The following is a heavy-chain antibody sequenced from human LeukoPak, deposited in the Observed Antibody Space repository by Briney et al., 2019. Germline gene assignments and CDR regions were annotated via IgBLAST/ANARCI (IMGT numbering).Heavy chain of an antibody. CDR3: ASLRKTTTGTNWFDP. CDR1: GGSVSSSSYY. Sequence: SETLSLTCTVSGGSVSSSSYYWGWIRQPPGKGLEWIGIIYYSGTTYYNPSLKSRVTISVDTSKNQYSLKLTSVTATDTAVYYCASLRKTTTGTNWFDPWGQGTLVTVSS. V-gene: IGHV4-39*01. J-gene: IGHJ5*02. CDR2: IYYSGTT. D-gene: IGHD1-1*01.